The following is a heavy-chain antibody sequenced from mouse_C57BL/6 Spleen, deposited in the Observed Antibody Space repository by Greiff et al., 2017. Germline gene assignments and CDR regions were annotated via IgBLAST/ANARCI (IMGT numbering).Heavy chain of an antibody. CDR2: IYPGDGDT. J-gene: IGHJ2*01. D-gene: IGHD2-3*01. CDR3: ARREVYDGYPYSFDS. CDR1: GYAFSSYW. V-gene: IGHV1-80*01. Sequence: VQLQQSGAELVKPGASVKISCKASGYAFSSYWMNWVKQRPGKGLEWIGQIYPGDGDTNYNGQFKGKGPLTADKSSSTAYMQLSSLTSEDSAVYFCARREVYDGYPYSFDSWGHGATLTVSS.